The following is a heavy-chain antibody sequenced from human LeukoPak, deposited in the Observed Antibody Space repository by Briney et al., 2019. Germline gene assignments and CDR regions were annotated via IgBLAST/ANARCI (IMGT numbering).Heavy chain of an antibody. V-gene: IGHV4-34*01. CDR1: GGSFSGYY. J-gene: IGHJ4*02. CDR3: AREGRYYYDSSGYYGHDY. CDR2: INHSGST. Sequence: SETLSLTCAVYGGSFSGYYWSWIRQPPGKGLEWIGEINHSGSTNYSPSLKSRVTISVDTSKNQFSLKLSSVTAADTAVYYGAREGRYYYDSSGYYGHDYWGQGTLVTVSS. D-gene: IGHD3-22*01.